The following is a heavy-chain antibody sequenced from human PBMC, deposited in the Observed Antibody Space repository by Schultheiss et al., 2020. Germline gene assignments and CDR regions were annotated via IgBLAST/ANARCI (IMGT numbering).Heavy chain of an antibody. V-gene: IGHV1-18*04. CDR2: ISAYNGNT. CDR1: GYTFTDYF. Sequence: ASVKVSCKASGYTFTDYFIHWVRQAPGQGLEWMGWISAYNGNTNYAQKLQGRVTMTTDTSTSTAYMELRSLRSDDTAVYYCARAHPSYYDFWSGYYTFFDYWGQGTLVTVS. CDR3: ARAHPSYYDFWSGYYTFFDY. D-gene: IGHD3-3*01. J-gene: IGHJ4*02.